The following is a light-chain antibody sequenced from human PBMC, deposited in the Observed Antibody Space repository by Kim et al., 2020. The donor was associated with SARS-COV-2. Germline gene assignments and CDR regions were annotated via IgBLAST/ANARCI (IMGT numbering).Light chain of an antibody. V-gene: IGKV3-20*01. Sequence: SPGERATLSCRASQSLTSSYLAWYQQKPGQAPRLLIYDASTRPTGTPDRFSGSGSGTDFTLTISRLEPEDFAVYYCQQYGTSPWTFGQGTKVDIK. CDR2: DAS. J-gene: IGKJ1*01. CDR3: QQYGTSPWT. CDR1: QSLTSSY.